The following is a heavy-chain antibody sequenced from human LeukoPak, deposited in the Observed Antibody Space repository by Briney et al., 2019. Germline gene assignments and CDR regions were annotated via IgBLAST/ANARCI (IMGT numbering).Heavy chain of an antibody. Sequence: ASVKVSCKASGYTFTGHYIHWVRQAPGQGLEWLGWINSNSGVTYSAQKFQGRVTMTRDTSISTAHMELSRLRSDDTAMYYCARVPRGITISDDYWGQGTLVTVSS. D-gene: IGHD3-3*01. V-gene: IGHV1-2*02. CDR3: ARVPRGITISDDY. J-gene: IGHJ4*02. CDR2: INSNSGVT. CDR1: GYTFTGHY.